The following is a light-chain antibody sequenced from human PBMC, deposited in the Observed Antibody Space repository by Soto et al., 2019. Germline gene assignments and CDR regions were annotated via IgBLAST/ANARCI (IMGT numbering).Light chain of an antibody. J-gene: IGLJ3*02. V-gene: IGLV2-14*01. CDR2: GIS. Sequence: QSALTQPASVSGSPGQSITISCTGTNKDIGLHDFVSWHQQHPGKAPKFIIYGISNRPSGVSNRFSGSKSGNTASLTISGXXXDDEAHXYCSSYTSTFTWVFGGGTKLTVL. CDR1: NKDIGLHDF. CDR3: SSYTSTFTWV.